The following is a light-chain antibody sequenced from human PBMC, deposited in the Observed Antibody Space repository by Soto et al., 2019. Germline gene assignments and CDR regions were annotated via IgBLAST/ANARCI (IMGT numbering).Light chain of an antibody. CDR1: QSVSSK. CDR2: GAS. Sequence: EIVMTQSPATLSLSPGEGATLSCRASQSVSSKLAWYQQKPGQAPRLLIYGASTRATGIPARFSGSGSGTEFTLIISSLQSEDSAVYYCQQYNSWLWTFGQGTKVDTK. J-gene: IGKJ1*01. CDR3: QQYNSWLWT. V-gene: IGKV3-15*01.